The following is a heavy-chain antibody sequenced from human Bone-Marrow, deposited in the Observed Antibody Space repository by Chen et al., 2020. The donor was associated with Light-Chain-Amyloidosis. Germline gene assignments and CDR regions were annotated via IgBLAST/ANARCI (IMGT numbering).Heavy chain of an antibody. CDR2: VSGSTVST. Sequence: EVQLGESGGGLVQPGGSLRLSCATSGFNFSSFGMSWVRQAPGKGLEWVSTVSGSTVSTYYAGAVKGRFIISRDNSKSTLYLQMNSLRAGDTAVYFCTRKGGYFDFWGQGSLVTVSS. J-gene: IGHJ4*02. D-gene: IGHD3-10*01. CDR1: GFNFSSFG. V-gene: IGHV3-23*04. CDR3: TRKGGYFDF.